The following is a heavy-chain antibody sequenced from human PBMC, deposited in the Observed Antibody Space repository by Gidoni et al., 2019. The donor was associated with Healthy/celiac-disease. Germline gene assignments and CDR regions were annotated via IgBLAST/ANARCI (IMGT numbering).Heavy chain of an antibody. D-gene: IGHD6-13*01. CDR2: IYYSGST. Sequence: QLQLQESGPGLVKPSETLSLTCTVSGGSISSSSYYWGWIRQPPGKGLEWIGSIYYSGSTYYNPSLKSRVTISVDTSKNQFSLKLSSVTAADTAVYYCARHAPDSSSWYHSLYYFDYWGQGTLVTVSS. J-gene: IGHJ4*02. CDR3: ARHAPDSSSWYHSLYYFDY. CDR1: GGSISSSSYY. V-gene: IGHV4-39*01.